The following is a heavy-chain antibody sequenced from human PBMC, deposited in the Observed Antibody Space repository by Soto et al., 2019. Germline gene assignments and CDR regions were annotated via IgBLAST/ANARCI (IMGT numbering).Heavy chain of an antibody. CDR2: ISGSGGST. CDR3: AKSVFGVVIVLDY. CDR1: GFTFSSYA. V-gene: IGHV3-23*01. D-gene: IGHD3-3*01. J-gene: IGHJ4*02. Sequence: EVQVLESGGGLVQPGASLRLSCASSGFTFSSYAMSWVRQAPGKGLEWVSAISGSGGSTYYADSVKGRFTISRDNSKNTLYLQMNSLRAEDTAVYYCAKSVFGVVIVLDYWGQGTLVTVSS.